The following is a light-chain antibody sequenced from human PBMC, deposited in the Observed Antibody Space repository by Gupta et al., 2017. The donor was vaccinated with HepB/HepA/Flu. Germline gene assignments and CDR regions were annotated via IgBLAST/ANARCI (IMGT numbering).Light chain of an antibody. V-gene: IGKV1-5*03. CDR3: QQYKTYWT. Sequence: DIQMTQSPSTLYASIGDTVTITCRASQIISGRLAWYQQKPGKAPKLLIWRASTLESGVPRRFSGSASGTEFTLTISGLQPDDFAAYYCQQYKTYWTFGQGTKVEIK. J-gene: IGKJ1*01. CDR1: QIISGR. CDR2: RAS.